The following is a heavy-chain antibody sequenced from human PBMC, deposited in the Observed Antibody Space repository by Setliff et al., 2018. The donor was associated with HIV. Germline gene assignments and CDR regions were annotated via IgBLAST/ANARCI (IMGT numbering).Heavy chain of an antibody. D-gene: IGHD6-19*01. J-gene: IGHJ5*02. V-gene: IGHV4-59*12. CDR1: RGSISTYY. CDR3: ARDRSSGWSKDWFDT. Sequence: SETLSLTCTVSRGSISTYYWSWIRQPPGKGLEWIGYISYSGSTNYNPSLKSRLTISLDTSKNQFSLRLTSVTAADTAMYHCARDRSSGWSKDWFDTWGQGILVTVSS. CDR2: ISYSGST.